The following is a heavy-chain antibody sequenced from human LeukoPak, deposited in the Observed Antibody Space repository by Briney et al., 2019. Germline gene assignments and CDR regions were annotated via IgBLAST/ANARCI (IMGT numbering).Heavy chain of an antibody. CDR1: GYTFTSYY. CDR2: INPNSGGT. D-gene: IGHD6-19*01. CDR3: ARDPGVAVAVTGEYYFDY. J-gene: IGHJ4*02. V-gene: IGHV1-2*02. Sequence: ASVKVSCKASGYTFTSYYMHWVRQAPGQGLEWMGCINPNSGGTNYAQKFQGRVTMTRDTSISTAYMELSRLRSDDTAVYYCARDPGVAVAVTGEYYFDYWGQGTLVTVSS.